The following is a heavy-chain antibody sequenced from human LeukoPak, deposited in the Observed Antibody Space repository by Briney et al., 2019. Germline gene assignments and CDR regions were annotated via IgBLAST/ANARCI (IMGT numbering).Heavy chain of an antibody. CDR3: ARGFPSPDKRPC. D-gene: IGHD5-24*01. CDR2: ISSNEGST. J-gene: IGHJ4*02. CDR1: GFTFSSYA. V-gene: IGHV3-64*01. Sequence: GGSLRLSCAASGFTFSSYAMHWVRQAPGKGLEYVSAISSNEGSTYYANSVKGRFTISRDNSKNTLYLQVGSLRAEDRAVYYCARGFPSPDKRPCWGQGTLVTVSS.